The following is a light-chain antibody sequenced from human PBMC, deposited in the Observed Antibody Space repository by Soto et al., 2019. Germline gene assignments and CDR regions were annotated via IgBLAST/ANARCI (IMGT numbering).Light chain of an antibody. Sequence: QSVLTQPASVSGSPGQSIAISCTGSSSDIGIYKYVSWYQQHPGKVPKLIIYEVTNRPSGVSNRFSGSKSGNTASLTISGLQAEDEADYYCSSYTTSSPRVFGTGTKLTVL. V-gene: IGLV2-14*01. J-gene: IGLJ1*01. CDR1: SSDIGIYKY. CDR2: EVT. CDR3: SSYTTSSPRV.